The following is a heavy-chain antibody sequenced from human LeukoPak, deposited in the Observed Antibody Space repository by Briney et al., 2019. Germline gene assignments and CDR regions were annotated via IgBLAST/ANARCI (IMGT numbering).Heavy chain of an antibody. CDR1: GLTFSSYA. CDR3: AKRQVVGDGGFDY. V-gene: IGHV3-23*01. D-gene: IGHD6-19*01. Sequence: PGGSLRLSCAASGLTFSSYAMSWVRQAPGKGLEWVSAISGSGGGTYYADSVKGRFTISRDNSKNTLYLQVNSLRAEDTAVYYCAKRQVVGDGGFDYWGQGTLATVSS. J-gene: IGHJ4*02. CDR2: ISGSGGGT.